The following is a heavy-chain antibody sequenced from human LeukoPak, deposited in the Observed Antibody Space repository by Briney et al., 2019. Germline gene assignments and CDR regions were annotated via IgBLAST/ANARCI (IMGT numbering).Heavy chain of an antibody. CDR2: ISPSGDST. CDR1: GFTFSSYA. J-gene: IGHJ3*02. D-gene: IGHD3-16*02. Sequence: GGSLRLSCAASGFTFSSYAMNWVRQTPGRGLEWVSTISPSGDSTYYADSVKGRFTISRDNSKNTLYLQMNSLRAEDTAVYYCARLSSFAFDIWGQGTMVTVSS. CDR3: ARLSSFAFDI. V-gene: IGHV3-23*01.